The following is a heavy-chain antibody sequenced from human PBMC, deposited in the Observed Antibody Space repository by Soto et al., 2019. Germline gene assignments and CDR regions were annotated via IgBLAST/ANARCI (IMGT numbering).Heavy chain of an antibody. CDR3: ARGGLGYCSGGSCYSAELSRYYYGMDV. J-gene: IGHJ6*02. CDR2: IYYSGST. D-gene: IGHD2-15*01. CDR1: GGSISSGGYY. V-gene: IGHV4-31*03. Sequence: SETLSLTCTASGGSISSGGYYWSWNRQHPGKGLEWIGYIYYSGSTYYNPSLKSRVTISVDTSKNQFSLKLSSVTAADTAVYYCARGGLGYCSGGSCYSAELSRYYYGMDVWGQGTAVTVSS.